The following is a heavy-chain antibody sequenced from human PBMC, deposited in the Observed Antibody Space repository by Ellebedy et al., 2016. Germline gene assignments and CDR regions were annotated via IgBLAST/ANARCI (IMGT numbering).Heavy chain of an antibody. V-gene: IGHV1-8*01. CDR2: MNPNSGNT. J-gene: IGHJ4*02. CDR1: GYTFTSYD. D-gene: IGHD6-6*01. CDR3: ARVWSIAAQDDY. Sequence: ASVKVSXXASGYTFTSYDINWVRQTTGQGLEWMGWMNPNSGNTGYAQKFQGRVTMTRNTSISTAYMELSSLRSEDTAVYYCARVWSIAAQDDYWGQGTLVTVSS.